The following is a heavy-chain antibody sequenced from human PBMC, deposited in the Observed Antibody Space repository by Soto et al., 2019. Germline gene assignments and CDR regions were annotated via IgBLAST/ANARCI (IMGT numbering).Heavy chain of an antibody. CDR2: IIPIFGTA. CDR3: ARGFGVATIGVVPEYIDYYYYGMDV. CDR1: GGTFSGYA. D-gene: IGHD5-12*01. J-gene: IGHJ6*02. Sequence: SVKVSCKASGGTFSGYAISWVRQAPGQGLEWMGGIIPIFGTANYAQKFQGRVTITADESTSTAYMELSSLRSEDTAVYYCARGFGVATIGVVPEYIDYYYYGMDVWGQGTTVTVSS. V-gene: IGHV1-69*13.